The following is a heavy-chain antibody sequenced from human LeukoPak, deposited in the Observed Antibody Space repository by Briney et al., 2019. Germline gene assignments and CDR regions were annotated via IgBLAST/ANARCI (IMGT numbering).Heavy chain of an antibody. CDR3: ATAYGSGTYYFDY. D-gene: IGHD3-10*01. CDR2: IYYSGST. Sequence: PSETLSLTCTVSGGSISSGAYYWSWIRQPPGKGLEWIGYIYYSGSTYYNPSLKSRVTISADTSKNQFSLKLSSVTAADTAVYYCATAYGSGTYYFDYWGQGTLVTVSS. V-gene: IGHV4-30-4*01. CDR1: GGSISSGAYY. J-gene: IGHJ4*02.